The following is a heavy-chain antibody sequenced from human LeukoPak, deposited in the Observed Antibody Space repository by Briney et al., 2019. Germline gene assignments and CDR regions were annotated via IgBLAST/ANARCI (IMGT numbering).Heavy chain of an antibody. CDR2: MNPNSGNT. D-gene: IGHD6-19*01. CDR1: GYTFTNFG. V-gene: IGHV1-8*02. CDR3: ARDTIAVAGDFDY. J-gene: IGHJ4*02. Sequence: ASVKVSCKASGYTFTNFGINWVRQATGQGLEWMGWMNPNSGNTGYAQKFQGRVTMTRNTSISTAYMELSSLRSEDTAVYYCARDTIAVAGDFDYWGQGTLVTVSS.